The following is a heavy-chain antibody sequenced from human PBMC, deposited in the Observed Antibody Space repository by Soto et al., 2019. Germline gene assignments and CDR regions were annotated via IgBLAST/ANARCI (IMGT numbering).Heavy chain of an antibody. J-gene: IGHJ4*02. CDR2: IYYSGST. CDR1: GGSISSGSYY. Sequence: ETLSLTCTVSGGSISSGSYYWSWIRQTPGKGLEWIGYIYYSGSTNYNPSLKSRVTISVDTSKNQFSLKLSSVTAADTAVYYCARAFYDFWSGYPDYFDYWGQGTLVTVSS. V-gene: IGHV4-61*01. CDR3: ARAFYDFWSGYPDYFDY. D-gene: IGHD3-3*01.